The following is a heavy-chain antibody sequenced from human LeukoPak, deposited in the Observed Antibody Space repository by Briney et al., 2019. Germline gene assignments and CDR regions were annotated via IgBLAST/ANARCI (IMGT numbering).Heavy chain of an antibody. CDR3: AREYGSGSYYNAVLY. Sequence: GASVKVSCMASGYTFTSYYMHWVRQAPGQGLEWMGIINPSGGSTSYAQKFQGRVTMTRDTSTSTVYMELSSLRSEDTAVYYCAREYGSGSYYNAVLYWGQGTLVTVSS. V-gene: IGHV1-46*01. D-gene: IGHD3-10*01. J-gene: IGHJ4*02. CDR2: INPSGGST. CDR1: GYTFTSYY.